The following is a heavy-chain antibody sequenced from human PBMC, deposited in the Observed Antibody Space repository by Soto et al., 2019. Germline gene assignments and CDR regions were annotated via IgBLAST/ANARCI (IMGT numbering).Heavy chain of an antibody. Sequence: GGSLRLSCAASGFTVSSNYMSWVRQAPGKGLEWVSVIYSGGSTYYADSVKGRFTISRDNSKNTLYLQMNSLRAEDTAVYYCASRSYSNYERYYYYYMDVWGKGTTVTVSS. D-gene: IGHD4-4*01. CDR1: GFTVSSNY. J-gene: IGHJ6*03. V-gene: IGHV3-66*01. CDR2: IYSGGST. CDR3: ASRSYSNYERYYYYYMDV.